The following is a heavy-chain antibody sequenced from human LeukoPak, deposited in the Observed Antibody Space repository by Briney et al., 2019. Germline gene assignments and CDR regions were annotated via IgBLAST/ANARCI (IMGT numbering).Heavy chain of an antibody. V-gene: IGHV4-39*01. CDR2: IYYSGST. CDR1: GGSISSSSYY. Sequence: SETLSLTCTVSGGSISSSSYYWGWIRQPPGKGLEWIGSIYYSGSTYFYPSLKSRVTISVDTSKNQFSLKLSSVTAADTAVYHCATDDYGDSYAFDIWGQGTMVTVSS. J-gene: IGHJ3*02. D-gene: IGHD4-17*01. CDR3: ATDDYGDSYAFDI.